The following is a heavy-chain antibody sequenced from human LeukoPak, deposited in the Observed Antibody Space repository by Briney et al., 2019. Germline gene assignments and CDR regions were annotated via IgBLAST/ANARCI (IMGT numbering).Heavy chain of an antibody. CDR3: ATGTHYDLLPY. CDR1: GYSLTELS. D-gene: IGHD3-9*01. CDR2: FDPGNGEM. Sequence: GASVKVSCKVSGYSLTELSMHWVRQAPGKGLERMGGFDPGNGEMIYEQKFQGRVTMTEDTSTDTAYMELSSLRSEDTALYYCATGTHYDLLPYWGQGSLVTVSS. V-gene: IGHV1-24*01. J-gene: IGHJ4*02.